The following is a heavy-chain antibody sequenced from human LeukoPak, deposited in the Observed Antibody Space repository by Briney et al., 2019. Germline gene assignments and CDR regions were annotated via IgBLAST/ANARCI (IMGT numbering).Heavy chain of an antibody. Sequence: SETLSLTCTVSGGSINSYYWSWIRQPPGKGLEWIGYIYYSGSTNYSPSLKSRLTISVDTSKNQFSLKLSSVTAADTAVSYCARTYGSSGLGYFDLWGRGTLVTVSS. V-gene: IGHV4-59*01. J-gene: IGHJ2*01. CDR1: GGSINSYY. CDR3: ARTYGSSGLGYFDL. CDR2: IYYSGST. D-gene: IGHD6-13*01.